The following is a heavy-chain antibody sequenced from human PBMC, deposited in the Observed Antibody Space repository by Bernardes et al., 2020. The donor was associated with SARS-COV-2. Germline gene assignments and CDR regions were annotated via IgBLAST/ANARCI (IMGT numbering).Heavy chain of an antibody. J-gene: IGHJ6*02. CDR3: ARDAGYNWNLRYYYAMDV. V-gene: IGHV3-53*01. CDR2: IYSGGST. D-gene: IGHD1-20*01. Sequence: GGSRRLSCAAPGFTVSSNYMSWFRQAPGKGLEWVSVIYSGGSTYYADSVKGRFTISRDNSKNTLYLQMNSLRAEDTAVYYCARDAGYNWNLRYYYAMDVWGQGTTVTVSS. CDR1: GFTVSSNY.